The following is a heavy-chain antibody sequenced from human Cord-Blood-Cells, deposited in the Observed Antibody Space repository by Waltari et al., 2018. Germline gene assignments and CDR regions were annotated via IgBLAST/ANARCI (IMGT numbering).Heavy chain of an antibody. CDR2: IYYSGST. Sequence: GWIRQPPGKGLEWIGSIYYSGSTYYNPSLKSRVTISVDTSKNQFSLKLSSVTAADTAVYYCARQYSSSWYYFDYWGQGTLVTVSS. D-gene: IGHD6-13*01. V-gene: IGHV4-39*01. CDR3: ARQYSSSWYYFDY. J-gene: IGHJ4*02.